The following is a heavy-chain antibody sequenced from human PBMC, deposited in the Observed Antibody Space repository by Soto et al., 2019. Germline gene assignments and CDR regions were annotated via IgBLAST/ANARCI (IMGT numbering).Heavy chain of an antibody. Sequence: ASMKVSCKASGYTFTSYGISWVRQAPGQGLEWMGWISAYNGNTNYAQKFQGWVTMTRDTSISTAYMELSRLRSDDTAVYYCAREKITMVRGVPYGMDVWGQGTTVTVSS. V-gene: IGHV1-18*04. D-gene: IGHD3-10*01. CDR3: AREKITMVRGVPYGMDV. CDR2: ISAYNGNT. CDR1: GYTFTSYG. J-gene: IGHJ6*02.